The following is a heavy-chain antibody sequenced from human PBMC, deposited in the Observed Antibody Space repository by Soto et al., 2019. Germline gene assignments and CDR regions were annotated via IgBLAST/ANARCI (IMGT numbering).Heavy chain of an antibody. D-gene: IGHD3-10*01. Sequence: QVQLVQSGAEVKKPGSSVKVSCKASGGTFSSYAISWVRQAPGQGLEWMGGIIPIFGKANYAQKFQGRVTITADESTSTAYMELSSLRSEDTAVYYCAREVGETYYYGSGSYGDWGQGTLVTVSS. CDR3: AREVGETYYYGSGSYGD. CDR1: GGTFSSYA. V-gene: IGHV1-69*12. CDR2: IIPIFGKA. J-gene: IGHJ4*02.